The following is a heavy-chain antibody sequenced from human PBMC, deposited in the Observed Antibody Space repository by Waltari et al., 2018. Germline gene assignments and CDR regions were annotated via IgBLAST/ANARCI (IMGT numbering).Heavy chain of an antibody. CDR2: IYWNDDK. CDR1: GFSLSTSGVG. J-gene: IGHJ1*01. CDR3: AHLPFHSSGYNGYFQP. Sequence: QITLKESGPTLVKPTQTLTLTCTFSGFSLSTSGVGVGCIRQPPGKALEWLALIYWNDDKRYSPSLKSRLTITKDTSKNQVVLTMTNMDSVDTATYYCAHLPFHSSGYNGYFQPWGQGTLVTVSS. V-gene: IGHV2-5*01. D-gene: IGHD3-22*01.